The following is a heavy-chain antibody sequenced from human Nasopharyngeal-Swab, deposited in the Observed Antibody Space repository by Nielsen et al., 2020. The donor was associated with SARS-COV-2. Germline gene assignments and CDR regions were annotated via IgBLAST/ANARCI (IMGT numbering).Heavy chain of an antibody. CDR1: GGSISSSSYY. V-gene: IGHV4-39*07. CDR2: IYYSGST. Sequence: SETLSLTCTVSGGSISSSSYYWGWIRQPPGKGLEWIGSIYYSGSTYYNPSLKSRVTISVDTSKNQLSLKLSSVTAAGTAVYYCVGSSWYGDYYYYYGMDVWGQGTTVTVSS. D-gene: IGHD6-13*01. CDR3: VGSSWYGDYYYYYGMDV. J-gene: IGHJ6*02.